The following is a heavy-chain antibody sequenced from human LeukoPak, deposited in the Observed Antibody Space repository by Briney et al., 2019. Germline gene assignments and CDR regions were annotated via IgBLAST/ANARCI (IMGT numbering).Heavy chain of an antibody. CDR3: AKAAYSSSWYYFDS. CDR1: GFTFSTYA. CDR2: ISGSGGST. D-gene: IGHD6-13*01. Sequence: GGSLRLSCAASGFTFSTYAMNWVRQAPGKGLEWVSGISGSGGSTYYVDSVKGRFTISRDNSKNTLYLQMNSLRAEDTAVYYCAKAAYSSSWYYFDSWGQGTLVTVSS. V-gene: IGHV3-23*01. J-gene: IGHJ4*02.